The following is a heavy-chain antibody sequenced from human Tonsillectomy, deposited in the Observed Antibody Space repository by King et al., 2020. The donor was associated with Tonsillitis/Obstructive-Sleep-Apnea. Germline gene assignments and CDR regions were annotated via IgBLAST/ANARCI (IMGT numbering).Heavy chain of an antibody. V-gene: IGHV3-66*01. CDR3: ARGYRYSTGWYYFDY. J-gene: IGHJ4*02. D-gene: IGHD6-19*01. CDR2: IYSGGTT. CDR1: GFTVSSNH. Sequence: QLVQSGGGLVQPGGSLRLCCAASGFTVSSNHMSWVRQAPGKGLEWVSVIYSGGTTYYAESVKGRFTISRDNSKNTLYLQMNSLRAEDTAVYFCARGYRYSTGWYYFDYWGQGTLVTVSS.